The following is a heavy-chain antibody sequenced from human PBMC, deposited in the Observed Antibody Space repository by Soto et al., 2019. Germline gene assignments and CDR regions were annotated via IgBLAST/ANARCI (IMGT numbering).Heavy chain of an antibody. Sequence: QVQLVQSGGEVKRPGASVKVSCKTSGYTFSNYGITWVRQAPGQPLEWLRRISLYSDGTNYAQKFQGRVSMTTDTSTTTAYMELRSLRSDDTAVYYCARVVPGAEAWFGPWGQGTLVTVSS. V-gene: IGHV1-18*01. J-gene: IGHJ5*02. D-gene: IGHD2-2*01. CDR1: GYTFSNYG. CDR3: ARVVPGAEAWFGP. CDR2: ISLYSDGT.